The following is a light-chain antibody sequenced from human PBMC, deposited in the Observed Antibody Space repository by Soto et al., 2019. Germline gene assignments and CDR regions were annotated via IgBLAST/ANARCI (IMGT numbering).Light chain of an antibody. Sequence: QPVLTQPPSVSGAPRQRVTISCSGSSSNIGSNAVNWYQQFPGKAPKLLIYYDDLVASGVSARFSGSKSGTSASLAISGLQSEDEADYYCAAWDDSTKSHVFGTGTKVTVL. CDR2: YDD. V-gene: IGLV1-36*01. CDR1: SSNIGSNA. J-gene: IGLJ1*01. CDR3: AAWDDSTKSHV.